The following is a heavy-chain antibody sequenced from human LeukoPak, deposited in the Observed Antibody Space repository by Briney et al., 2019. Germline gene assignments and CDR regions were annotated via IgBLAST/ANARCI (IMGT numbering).Heavy chain of an antibody. CDR1: GYTFTGYY. Sequence: ASVKVSCKASGYTFTGYYMHWVRQAPGQGLEWMGWINPNSGGTNYAQKFQGRVTMTRDTSISTAYMELSRLRSDDTAVYYCARLGSGYSSGWYEGYWGQGTLVTVSS. V-gene: IGHV1-2*02. CDR3: ARLGSGYSSGWYEGY. CDR2: INPNSGGT. J-gene: IGHJ4*02. D-gene: IGHD6-19*01.